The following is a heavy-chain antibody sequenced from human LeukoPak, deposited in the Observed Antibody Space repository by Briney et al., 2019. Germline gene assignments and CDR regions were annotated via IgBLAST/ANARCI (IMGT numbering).Heavy chain of an antibody. Sequence: GGSLRLSCAASGFTLSRYEMNWVRQAPGKGLEWLSYISSSGSTMYYADSVKGRITISRDNAKNSLYLQMNSLRAEDTAVYYCARVLAGATYLDYWGQGTLVTVSS. J-gene: IGHJ4*01. CDR3: ARVLAGATYLDY. D-gene: IGHD1-26*01. CDR2: ISSSGSTM. V-gene: IGHV3-48*03. CDR1: GFTLSRYE.